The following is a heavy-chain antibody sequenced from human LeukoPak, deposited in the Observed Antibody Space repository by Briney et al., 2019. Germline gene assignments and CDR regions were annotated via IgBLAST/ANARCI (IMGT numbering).Heavy chain of an antibody. CDR1: GYTFTSHY. V-gene: IGHV1-46*01. Sequence: GASVKVSCKASGYTFTSHYMHWVRQAPGQGLEWMGIINPSGGSTSYAQKFQGRVTMTRDTSTSTVYMELSSLRSEDTAVYYCARGIWSGYLYSNWFDPWGQGTLVTVSS. CDR2: INPSGGST. CDR3: ARGIWSGYLYSNWFDP. D-gene: IGHD3-3*01. J-gene: IGHJ5*02.